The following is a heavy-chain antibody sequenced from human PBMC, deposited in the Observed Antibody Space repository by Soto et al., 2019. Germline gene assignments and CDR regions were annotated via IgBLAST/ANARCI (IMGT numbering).Heavy chain of an antibody. Sequence: ASVKVSCKASGYTFTGYYMQWVRQAPGQGLEWMGWINPNSGGTHYAQKFQGWVTMTRGTSISTAYMELGRLRSDDTAVYYCARAVGRAGGYSGYDRTDYYYYGMDVWGQGTTVTVSS. CDR1: GYTFTGYY. V-gene: IGHV1-2*04. D-gene: IGHD5-12*01. CDR2: INPNSGGT. J-gene: IGHJ6*02. CDR3: ARAVGRAGGYSGYDRTDYYYYGMDV.